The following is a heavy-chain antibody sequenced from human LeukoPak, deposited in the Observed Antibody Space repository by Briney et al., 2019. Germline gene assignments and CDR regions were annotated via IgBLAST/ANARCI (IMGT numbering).Heavy chain of an antibody. CDR3: ARNTYDSSGYTKEYFQH. D-gene: IGHD3-22*01. J-gene: IGHJ1*01. Sequence: SVKVSCKASGGTFSSYGLNWVRQAPGHGLEWMGRITPMLAITNYAQKFQGRVTITADTCTSTAYMELSGLRSEDTAVYYCARNTYDSSGYTKEYFQHWGQGTLVTVSS. V-gene: IGHV1-69*04. CDR1: GGTFSSYG. CDR2: ITPMLAIT.